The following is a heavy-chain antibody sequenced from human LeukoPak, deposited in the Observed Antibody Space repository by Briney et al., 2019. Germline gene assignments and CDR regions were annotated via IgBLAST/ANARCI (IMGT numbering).Heavy chain of an antibody. CDR2: IYYSGST. CDR3: ARDGPYYYMDV. Sequence: SETLSLTCTVSGGSISSYYWSWIRQPPGKGLEWLGYIYYSGSTNYNPSLKSRVTISVDTSKNQFSLKLSSVTAADTAVYYCARDGPYYYMDVWGKGTTVTVSS. CDR1: GGSISSYY. J-gene: IGHJ6*03. V-gene: IGHV4-59*01.